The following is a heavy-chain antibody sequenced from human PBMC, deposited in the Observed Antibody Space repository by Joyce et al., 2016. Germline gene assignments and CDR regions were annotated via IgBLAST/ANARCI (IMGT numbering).Heavy chain of an antibody. Sequence: DVQLVESGGGLVKPGGSLRLSCVFTFTSYPMHWVRQAPGKGLELVSSITCGSSGSPYIYYADSLKGRFTISRDNAKNSLFLQMNSLRAEDTAVYYCARGRLAEGALYFDYWGQGTLVTVSS. CDR1: VFTFTSYP. D-gene: IGHD6-19*01. J-gene: IGHJ4*02. V-gene: IGHV3-21*01. CDR2: ITCGSSGSPYI. CDR3: ARGRLAEGALYFDY.